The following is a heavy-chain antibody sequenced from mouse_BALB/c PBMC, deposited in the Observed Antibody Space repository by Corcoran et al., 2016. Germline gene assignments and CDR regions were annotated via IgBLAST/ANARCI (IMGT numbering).Heavy chain of an antibody. D-gene: IGHD1-2*01. CDR2: ISYDGSN. Sequence: DVQLQESGPGLVKPSQSLSLTCSVNGYSITSGYYWNWIRQFPGNKLEWMGYISYDGSNNYNPSLKNRFSITRDTSKNQFFLKLNSVTTEDTATYYCATLRRPFDYWGQGTTLTVSS. V-gene: IGHV3-6*02. J-gene: IGHJ2*01. CDR1: GYSITSGYY. CDR3: ATLRRPFDY.